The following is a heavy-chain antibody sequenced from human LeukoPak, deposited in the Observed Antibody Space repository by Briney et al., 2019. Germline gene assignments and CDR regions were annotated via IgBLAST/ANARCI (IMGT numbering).Heavy chain of an antibody. CDR2: MNPNSDNT. CDR3: ARVMKLLWFGNHYYYMDV. J-gene: IGHJ6*03. D-gene: IGHD3-10*01. CDR1: GYTFTSYD. V-gene: IGHV1-8*01. Sequence: ASVKVSCKASGYTFTSYDINWVRQATGQGLEWMGWMNPNSDNTGYAQKFQGRVTMTRNTSISTAYMELSSLRSEDTAVYYCARVMKLLWFGNHYYYMDVWGKGTTVTVSS.